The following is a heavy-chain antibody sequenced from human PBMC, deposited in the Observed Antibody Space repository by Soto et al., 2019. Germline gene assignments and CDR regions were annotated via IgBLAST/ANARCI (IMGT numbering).Heavy chain of an antibody. CDR2: INPATGGA. J-gene: IGHJ3*02. CDR3: ARGGGVGVAGSAAFDM. V-gene: IGHV1-2*02. D-gene: IGHD3-3*01. Sequence: QLHLVQSGAVVKKPGASVTVSCSASGYPVTAYYMHWVRQAPGRGLEWMGGINPATGGAKYTQTFQGRVTMTRDTSKSTVFMELSGLTSEDTAVFYWARGGGVGVAGSAAFDMWGQGTLVTVSS. CDR1: GYPVTAYY.